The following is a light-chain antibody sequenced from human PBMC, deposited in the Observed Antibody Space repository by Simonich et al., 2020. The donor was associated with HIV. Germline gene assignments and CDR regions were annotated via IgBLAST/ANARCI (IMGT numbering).Light chain of an antibody. CDR3: QQYNNWPQT. CDR1: QSVSSY. CDR2: GAS. Sequence: EIVLTQSPATLSLYPGERPTLSCRASQSVSSYLAWYQQKPGQAPRLLMYGASTRATGIPARFSGSGSGTDFTLTISSMQSEDFAIFYCQQYNNWPQTFGGGTKVEI. V-gene: IGKV3-15*01. J-gene: IGKJ4*01.